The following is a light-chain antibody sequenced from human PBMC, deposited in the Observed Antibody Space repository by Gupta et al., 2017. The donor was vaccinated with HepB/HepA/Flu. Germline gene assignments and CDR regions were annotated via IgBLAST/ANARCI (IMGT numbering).Light chain of an antibody. V-gene: IGKV3-11*01. CDR2: DAS. CDR3: QQRSDWPPAIT. CDR1: QSVSIY. J-gene: IGKJ5*01. Sequence: EIVLTQSPATLSLSPGERATLSCRASQSVSIYLAWYQQKPGQAPRLLIYDASNRATGIPARFSGSGSGTDFTLTTSSLEPEDFAVYYCQQRSDWPPAITFGQGTRLEIK.